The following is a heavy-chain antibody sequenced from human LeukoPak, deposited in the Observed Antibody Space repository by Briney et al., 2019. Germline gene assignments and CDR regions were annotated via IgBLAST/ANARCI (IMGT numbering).Heavy chain of an antibody. Sequence: GGSLRLSCAASGFTFSSYSMNWVRQAPGKGLEWVSSISSSSSYIYYADSVKGRFTISRDNAKNSLYLQMNSLRAEDTAVYYCARDLRAVSARPSYYYDSSGYYDYWGRETLVTVSS. CDR1: GFTFSSYS. V-gene: IGHV3-21*01. CDR3: ARDLRAVSARPSYYYDSSGYYDY. D-gene: IGHD3-22*01. J-gene: IGHJ4*02. CDR2: ISSSSSYI.